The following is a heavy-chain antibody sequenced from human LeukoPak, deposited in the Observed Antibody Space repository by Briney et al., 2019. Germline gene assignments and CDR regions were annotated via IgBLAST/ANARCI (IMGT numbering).Heavy chain of an antibody. CDR2: INPNSGGT. V-gene: IGHV1-2*02. J-gene: IGHJ6*02. CDR3: ARDSNSSGRFLYYAMDV. D-gene: IGHD3-22*01. Sequence: ASVKVSCKASGYTFTGYYIHWVRQAPGQGLEWMGWINPNSGGTNYAQKFQGRVTMTRDTSISTAYMELSRLRSDDTAVYYCARDSNSSGRFLYYAMDVWGQGTTVTVSS. CDR1: GYTFTGYY.